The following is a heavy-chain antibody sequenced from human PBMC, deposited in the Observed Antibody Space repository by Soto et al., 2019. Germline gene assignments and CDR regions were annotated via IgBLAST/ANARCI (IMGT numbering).Heavy chain of an antibody. CDR3: ARDDHIVVVPTSLGAMDV. D-gene: IGHD2-2*01. Sequence: PSETLSLTCAVYGGSISSNKWWGFFRQPPGKGLEWIGEIYHSGSTNYNPSLKSRVTISLDKSKNQFSLKLTSVTAADSAVYYCARDDHIVVVPTSLGAMDVWGQGTTVTVSS. CDR1: GGSISSNKW. J-gene: IGHJ6*02. CDR2: IYHSGST. V-gene: IGHV4-4*02.